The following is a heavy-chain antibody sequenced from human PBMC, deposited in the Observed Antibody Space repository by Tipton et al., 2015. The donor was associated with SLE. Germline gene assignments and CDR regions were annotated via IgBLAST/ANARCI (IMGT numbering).Heavy chain of an antibody. CDR1: GFTFSSYW. D-gene: IGHD2-2*01. Sequence: GSLRLSCAASGFTFSSYWMHWVCQAPGKGLVWVSRINSDGSSTSYADSVKGRFTISRDNTKNTLYLQMNSLRAEDTAVYYCARSGGDCSSASCYDLSFDVWGQGTTVTVSS. V-gene: IGHV3-74*01. J-gene: IGHJ3*01. CDR3: ARSGGDCSSASCYDLSFDV. CDR2: INSDGSST.